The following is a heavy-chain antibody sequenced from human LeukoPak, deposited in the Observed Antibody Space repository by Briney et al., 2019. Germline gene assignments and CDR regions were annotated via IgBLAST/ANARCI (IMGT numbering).Heavy chain of an antibody. J-gene: IGHJ4*02. D-gene: IGHD3-10*01. CDR1: GGSISSSSYY. Sequence: SETLSLTYTVSGGSISSSSYYWGWIRQPPGKGLEWIGSIYYSGSTYYNPSLKSRVTISVDTSKNQFSLKLTSVTAADTAVYYCARGETPGSFFDYWGQGTLVTVSS. CDR3: ARGETPGSFFDY. CDR2: IYYSGST. V-gene: IGHV4-39*07.